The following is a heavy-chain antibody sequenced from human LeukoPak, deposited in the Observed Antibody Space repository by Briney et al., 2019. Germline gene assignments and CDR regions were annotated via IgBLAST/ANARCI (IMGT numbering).Heavy chain of an antibody. CDR2: ISGYNGNT. CDR3: ARDRVFDGRDSSWLFWFDP. J-gene: IGHJ5*02. D-gene: IGHD6-13*01. Sequence: AASVKVSCKASGYTFASYGITWVRQAPGQGLEWMGWISGYNGNTKYAQRFQGRVTMTTDTSTSTAYMELRSLRFDDTAVYYCARDRVFDGRDSSWLFWFDPWGQGTLVTVSS. V-gene: IGHV1-18*04. CDR1: GYTFASYG.